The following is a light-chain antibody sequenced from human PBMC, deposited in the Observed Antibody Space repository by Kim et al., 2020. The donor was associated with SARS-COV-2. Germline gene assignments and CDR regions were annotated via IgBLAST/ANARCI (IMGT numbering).Light chain of an antibody. CDR3: QQYENWRT. V-gene: IGKV3-15*01. CDR1: QSVRKN. CDR2: GAS. J-gene: IGKJ1*01. Sequence: EIVMTQSPATLSVSPGERATLSCRASQSVRKNLAWYQQKPGQAPRLLIYGASTRATGIPARFSGSGSATEFTLTISSLQSEDFAVYYCQQYENWRTLGQGTKVDIK.